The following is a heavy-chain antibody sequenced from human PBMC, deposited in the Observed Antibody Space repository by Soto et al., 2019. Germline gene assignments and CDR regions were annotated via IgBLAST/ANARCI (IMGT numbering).Heavy chain of an antibody. CDR2: IYYSGPT. V-gene: IGHV4-39*01. CDR1: GGSISSGSTY. Sequence: PSETLSLTCTVSGGSISSGSTYWGWIRQPPGKGLEWIGSIYYSGPTYYNPSLKSRVTISVDTSNNQFYLDLTSVTAADTAVYQCARNHRDTNDASLNWFDTWGQGTLVTVSS. D-gene: IGHD2-8*01. J-gene: IGHJ5*02. CDR3: ARNHRDTNDASLNWFDT.